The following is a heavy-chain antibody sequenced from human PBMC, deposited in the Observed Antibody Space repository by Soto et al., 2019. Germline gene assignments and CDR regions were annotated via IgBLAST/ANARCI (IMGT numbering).Heavy chain of an antibody. CDR1: GFTFSSYG. CDR3: ARDWFEYSSGWYSGWFDP. J-gene: IGHJ5*02. CDR2: IWYDGSNK. D-gene: IGHD6-19*01. V-gene: IGHV3-33*01. Sequence: QVQLVESGGGVVQPGRSLRLSCAASGFTFSSYGMHWVRQAPGKGLEWVAVIWYDGSNKYYADSVKGRFTISRDNSKNTLYLQMNSLRAEDTAVYYCARDWFEYSSGWYSGWFDPWGQGTLVTVSS.